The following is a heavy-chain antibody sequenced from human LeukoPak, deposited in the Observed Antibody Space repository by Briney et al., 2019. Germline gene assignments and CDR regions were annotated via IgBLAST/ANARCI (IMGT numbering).Heavy chain of an antibody. Sequence: GGSLRLSCAASGFTVSSNYMSWVRQAPGKGLEWVSVIYSGGSTYYADSVKGRFTISRDNSKNTLYLQMNSLRAADTAVDYCGREDRSSGWSYGMDGSVQRTKVTVSS. J-gene: IGHJ6*02. D-gene: IGHD6-19*01. CDR1: GFTVSSNY. CDR3: GREDRSSGWSYGMDG. CDR2: IYSGGST. V-gene: IGHV3-66*01.